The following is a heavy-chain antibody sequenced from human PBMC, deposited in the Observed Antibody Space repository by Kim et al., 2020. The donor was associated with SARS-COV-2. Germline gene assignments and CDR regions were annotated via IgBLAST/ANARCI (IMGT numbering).Heavy chain of an antibody. V-gene: IGHV3-30-3*01. J-gene: IGHJ6*02. CDR3: ARDLRLYQLLWGLAGYYYGMDV. CDR1: GFTFSSYA. CDR2: ISYDGSNK. Sequence: GGSLRLSCAASGFTFSSYAMHWVRQAPGKGLEWVAVISYDGSNKYYADSVKGRFTISRDNSKNTLYLQMNSLRAEDTAVYYCARDLRLYQLLWGLAGYYYGMDVWGQGTTVTVSS. D-gene: IGHD2-2*01.